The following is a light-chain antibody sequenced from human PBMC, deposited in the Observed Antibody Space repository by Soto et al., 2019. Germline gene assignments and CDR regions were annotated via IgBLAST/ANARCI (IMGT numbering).Light chain of an antibody. CDR2: DAS. CDR1: QDIAKY. Sequence: DIQMTQSPSSLSASVGDRVTITCQASQDIAKYLNWYQQKPGNAPKLLIYDASELHAGVPSRFSGRGSGTDFTFTISSVKPEDFATYYCQQYDDLLSFGGGTKVEIK. V-gene: IGKV1-33*01. CDR3: QQYDDLLS. J-gene: IGKJ4*01.